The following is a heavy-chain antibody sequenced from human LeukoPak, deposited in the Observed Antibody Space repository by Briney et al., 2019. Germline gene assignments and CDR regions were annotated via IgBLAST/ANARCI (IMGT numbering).Heavy chain of an antibody. V-gene: IGHV4-39*01. CDR2: INHSGST. D-gene: IGHD3-9*01. CDR3: ARQYRVFGYDILAAFDY. CDR1: GGSISSNNYY. J-gene: IGHJ4*02. Sequence: PSETLSLTCTVSGGSISSNNYYWGWIRQPPGRGLEWIGEINHSGSTNYNPSLKTRVTISVDTSKNQFSLKLSSVTAADTAVYYCARQYRVFGYDILAAFDYWGQGTLVTVSS.